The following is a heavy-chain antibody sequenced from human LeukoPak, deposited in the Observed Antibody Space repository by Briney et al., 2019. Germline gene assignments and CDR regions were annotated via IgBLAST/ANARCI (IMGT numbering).Heavy chain of an antibody. CDR2: INPSDGSI. CDR3: ARSYCGGDCYSLYFHH. D-gene: IGHD2-21*02. J-gene: IGHJ1*01. CDR1: GYTFTSYY. Sequence: ASVKVSCKASGYTFTSYYMRWVRQAPGQGLEWMGIINPSDGSISYTQKFQARIAMTRDTSTSTIYMELSSLTSEDTAIYYCARSYCGGDCYSLYFHHWGQGTLVTVSS. V-gene: IGHV1-46*01.